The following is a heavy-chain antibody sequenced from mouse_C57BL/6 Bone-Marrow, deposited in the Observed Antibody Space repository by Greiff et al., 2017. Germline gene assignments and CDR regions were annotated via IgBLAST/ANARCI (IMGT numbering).Heavy chain of an antibody. CDR2: IDPSDSYT. Sequence: QVQLQQPGAELVMPGASVKLSCKASGYTFTSYWMHWVQQRPGQGLEWIGEIDPSDSYTNYNQKFKDKSTLTVDKSSSTAYMQLSSLTSEDSAVYYCAREGDDGYSRWYFDVWGTGTTVTVSS. CDR1: GYTFTSYW. V-gene: IGHV1-69*01. D-gene: IGHD2-3*01. CDR3: AREGDDGYSRWYFDV. J-gene: IGHJ1*03.